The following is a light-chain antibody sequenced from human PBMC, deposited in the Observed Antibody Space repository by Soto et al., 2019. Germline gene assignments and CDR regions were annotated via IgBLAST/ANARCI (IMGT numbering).Light chain of an antibody. CDR1: STDVGGYNY. J-gene: IGLJ3*02. V-gene: IGLV2-8*01. CDR3: AAWDDSLSGWV. Sequence: QSALTQPPSAAGSPGQSVTISCTGTSTDVGGYNYVSWYQQYPGKAPKLMIYEVSKRPSGVPDRFSGSKSGNTASLTVSGLQAEDEADYYCAAWDDSLSGWVFGGGTKVTVL. CDR2: EVS.